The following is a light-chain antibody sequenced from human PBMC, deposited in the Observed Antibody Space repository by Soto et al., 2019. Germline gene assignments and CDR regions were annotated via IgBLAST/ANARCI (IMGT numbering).Light chain of an antibody. V-gene: IGKV1-5*01. J-gene: IGKJ5*01. Sequence: DIQMTQSPSTLSASVGDRVTITCRASQSISSWLAWYQQKPGKAPKLLIYDASSLESGVPSRFSGSGSGTDFTLTISSLQPEDFATYYCQQSYSTQIIFGQGTRPEIK. CDR1: QSISSW. CDR3: QQSYSTQII. CDR2: DAS.